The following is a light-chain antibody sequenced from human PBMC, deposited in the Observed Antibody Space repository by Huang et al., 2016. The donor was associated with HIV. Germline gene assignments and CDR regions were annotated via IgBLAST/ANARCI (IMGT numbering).Light chain of an antibody. CDR1: QSVSYK. CDR2: DTS. V-gene: IGKV3-15*01. J-gene: IGKJ2*01. CDR3: QQYNKWPQT. Sequence: IVMTLSPATLSVSPGEGGTLTCRASQSVSYKVAWYQHKTGQAPRLLIDDTSTRATGIPGRFSGSGSGTEFTLTISSLQSEDFAVYYCQQYNKWPQTFGQGTKLEIK.